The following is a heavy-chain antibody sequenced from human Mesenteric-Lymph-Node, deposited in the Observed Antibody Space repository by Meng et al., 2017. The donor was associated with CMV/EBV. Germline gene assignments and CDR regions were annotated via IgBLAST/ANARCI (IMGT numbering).Heavy chain of an antibody. V-gene: IGHV4-34*01. J-gene: IGHJ6*02. CDR2: INHSGSA. CDR3: ARQWLRVDSFYYYYHGMDV. Sequence: GSLRLSCAVYGGSFSAYYWSWIRQPPGKGLEWIGEINHSGSANYNPSPKSRVTISLDTSKNQFSLKGDSVTAADTAVYYCARQWLRVDSFYYYYHGMDVWGQGATVTVSS. CDR1: GGSFSAYY. D-gene: IGHD5-12*01.